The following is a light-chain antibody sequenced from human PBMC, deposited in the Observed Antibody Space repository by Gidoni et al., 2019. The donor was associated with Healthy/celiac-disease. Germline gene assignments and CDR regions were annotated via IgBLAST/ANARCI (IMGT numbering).Light chain of an antibody. Sequence: SYELTPQPSVSVAPGQTASITCAGDKVGDKYACWYQQKPGQSPVLVIYQASKRPSEIPERFSGANSGNTATLPISGTQAMDEADYYCQACDRSTVVFGGGTKLTVL. CDR3: QACDRSTVV. CDR1: KVGDKY. J-gene: IGLJ2*01. CDR2: QAS. V-gene: IGLV3-1*01.